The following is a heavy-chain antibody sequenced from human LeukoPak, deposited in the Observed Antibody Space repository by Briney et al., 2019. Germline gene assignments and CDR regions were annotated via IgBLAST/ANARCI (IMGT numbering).Heavy chain of an antibody. D-gene: IGHD3-10*01. CDR1: GGSISSYY. V-gene: IGHV4-34*01. CDR3: ARGRYYGSGSYHNWFDP. J-gene: IGHJ5*02. Sequence: PSETLSLTCTVSGGSISSYYWSWIRQPPGKGLEWIGEINHSGSTNYNPSLKSRVTISVDTSKNQFSLKLSSVTAADTAVYYCARGRYYGSGSYHNWFDPWGQGTLVTVSS. CDR2: INHSGST.